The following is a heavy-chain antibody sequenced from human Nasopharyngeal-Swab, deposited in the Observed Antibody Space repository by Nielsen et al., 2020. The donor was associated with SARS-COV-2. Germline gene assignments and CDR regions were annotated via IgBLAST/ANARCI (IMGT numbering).Heavy chain of an antibody. CDR2: IHYSGTT. J-gene: IGHJ3*02. CDR3: ARRGTGGKKGAFDI. V-gene: IGHV4-38-2*01. Sequence: WIRQPPGKGLEWIGTIHYSGTTYYNPSLKSRVTISVDTSKNQFSLKLSSVTAADTAVYYCARRGTGGKKGAFDIWGQGTMVTVSS. D-gene: IGHD2-8*02.